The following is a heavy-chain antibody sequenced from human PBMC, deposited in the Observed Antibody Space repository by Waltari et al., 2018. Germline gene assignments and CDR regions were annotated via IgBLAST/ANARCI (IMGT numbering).Heavy chain of an antibody. J-gene: IGHJ6*03. D-gene: IGHD6-19*01. Sequence: QVQLQESGPGLVKPSETLSLTCTVSGGSISSYYWSWIRQPPGKGLEWIGDIYYSGSTNYNPSLKSHVTISVDTSKNQFSLKLSAVTAADTAVYYCATQAVAGTENYYYYYMDVWGKGTTVTVSS. CDR3: ATQAVAGTENYYYYYMDV. CDR1: GGSISSYY. V-gene: IGHV4-59*01. CDR2: IYYSGST.